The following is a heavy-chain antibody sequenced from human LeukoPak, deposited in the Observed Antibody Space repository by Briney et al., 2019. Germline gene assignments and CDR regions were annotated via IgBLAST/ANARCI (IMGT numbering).Heavy chain of an antibody. D-gene: IGHD2-2*02. CDR1: GFTFSTYW. Sequence: GGSLRLSCAASGFTFSTYWMHWVRQAPGKGLVWVSRISSDGSSTNYADSVKGRFTISRDNAKNTLYLQMNSLRAEDTAMYYCEGRYCSSTGCSTNWGQGTLVTVSS. CDR2: ISSDGSST. CDR3: EGRYCSSTGCSTN. V-gene: IGHV3-74*01. J-gene: IGHJ4*02.